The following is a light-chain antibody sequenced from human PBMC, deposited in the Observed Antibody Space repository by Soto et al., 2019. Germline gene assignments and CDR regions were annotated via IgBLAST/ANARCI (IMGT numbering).Light chain of an antibody. CDR3: QQYGSSGT. CDR1: RSVTSSS. Sequence: EIVLTQSPGTLSLSPGQRATLSCRASRSVTSSSLAWYQQRPGQAPRLLLYGTSNRASGISDRFSGSGSGTDFTLTISRLEPEDFAVYYCQQYGSSGTFGQGTKVDIK. J-gene: IGKJ1*01. V-gene: IGKV3-20*01. CDR2: GTS.